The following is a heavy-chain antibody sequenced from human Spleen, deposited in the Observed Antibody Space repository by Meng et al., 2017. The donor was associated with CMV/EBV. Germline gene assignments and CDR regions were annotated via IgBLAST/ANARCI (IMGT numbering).Heavy chain of an antibody. D-gene: IGHD3-3*01. CDR1: GGSFSGYY. V-gene: IGHV4-34*01. CDR2: INHSGST. CDR3: ARSPLSITIFPWFDP. Sequence: VYGGSFSGYYWSWIRQPPGKGLEWIGEINHSGSTNYNPSLKSRVTISVDTSKNQFSLKLSSVTAADTAVHYCARSPLSITIFPWFDPWGQGTLVTVSS. J-gene: IGHJ5*02.